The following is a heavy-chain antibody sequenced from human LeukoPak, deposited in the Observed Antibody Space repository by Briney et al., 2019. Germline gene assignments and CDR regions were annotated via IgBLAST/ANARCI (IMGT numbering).Heavy chain of an antibody. V-gene: IGHV3-21*01. J-gene: IGHJ5*02. Sequence: GGSLRLSCAASGFTFSNYEMNWIRQAPGKGLEWVSSISSSSSYIYYADSVKGRFTISRDNAKNSLYLQMNSLRAEDTAVYYCARDSYGSGSYYSYNWFDPWGQGTLVTVSS. CDR1: GFTFSNYE. CDR2: ISSSSSYI. D-gene: IGHD3-10*01. CDR3: ARDSYGSGSYYSYNWFDP.